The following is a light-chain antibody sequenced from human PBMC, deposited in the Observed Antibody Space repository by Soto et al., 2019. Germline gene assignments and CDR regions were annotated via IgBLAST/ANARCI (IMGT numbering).Light chain of an antibody. CDR3: VYDTSSPTYV. CDR2: AVA. CDR1: SSDVGGSNF. V-gene: IGLV2-14*03. Sequence: QSVLTQPSSVSDAPGQSITISCTGPSSDVGGSNFVSWYQQHPGKPPKLIIYAVANRPSGVSNRFSGSKSGSTASLIISRLQTEDEADYYCVYDTSSPTYVFGTGTQLTVL. J-gene: IGLJ1*01.